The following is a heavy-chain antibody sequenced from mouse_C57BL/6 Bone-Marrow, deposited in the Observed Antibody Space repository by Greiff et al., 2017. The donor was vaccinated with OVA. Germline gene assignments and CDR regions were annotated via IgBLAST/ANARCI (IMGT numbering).Heavy chain of an antibody. CDR2: ISSGGSYT. CDR1: GFTFSSYG. D-gene: IGHD1-1*01. J-gene: IGHJ3*01. V-gene: IGHV5-6*02. Sequence: EVKVVESGGDLVKPGGSLKLSCAASGFTFSSYGMSWVRQTPDKRLEWVATISSGGSYTYYPDSVKGRFTISRDNAKNTLYLQMSSLKSEDTAMYYCARRYGSSYRFAYWGQGTLVTVSA. CDR3: ARRYGSSYRFAY.